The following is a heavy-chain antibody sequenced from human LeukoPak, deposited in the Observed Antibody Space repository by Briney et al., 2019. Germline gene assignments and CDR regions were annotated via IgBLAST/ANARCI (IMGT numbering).Heavy chain of an antibody. J-gene: IGHJ5*02. D-gene: IGHD1-26*01. CDR2: IYYSGIT. Sequence: PSETLSLTCTVSGGSISSNYWTWIRQPPGKGLEWIGYIYYSGITNYNPSLKSRVTMSVDTSKNQFSLKLNSVTAADTAVYYCARDPAGANWFDPWGQGTLVTVSS. CDR3: ARDPAGANWFDP. CDR1: GGSISSNY. V-gene: IGHV4-59*12.